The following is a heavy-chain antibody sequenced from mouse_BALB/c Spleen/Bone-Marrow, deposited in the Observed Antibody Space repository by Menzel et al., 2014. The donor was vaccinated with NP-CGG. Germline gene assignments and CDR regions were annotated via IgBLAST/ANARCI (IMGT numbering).Heavy chain of an antibody. J-gene: IGHJ3*01. CDR3: ARAIYYDYDDGGPFAY. V-gene: IGHV1-54*01. CDR2: INPGSDSS. CDR1: AYAFTNYL. D-gene: IGHD2-4*01. Sequence: VQLQQSGAELVRPGTSVMVSCKASAYAFTNYLIEWIKKRPGQGLEWIGAINPGSDSSTYNEKFRGKATLTADTSSSTAYLHLHFLASENSAVYLYARAIYYDYDDGGPFAYRDQGTLVTVSA.